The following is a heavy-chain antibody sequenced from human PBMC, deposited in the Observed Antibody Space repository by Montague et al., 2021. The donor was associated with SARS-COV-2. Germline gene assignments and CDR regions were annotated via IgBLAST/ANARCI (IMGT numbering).Heavy chain of an antibody. CDR1: GFTFSSYA. J-gene: IGHJ4*02. Sequence: SLRLSCAASGFTFSSYAMHWVRQAPGKGLEWVAVTSYDVSNKYXXXSXXXRFXISRDNSKNTLYLQMNSLRAEDTAVYYCAREGLGNYYDSSGYYPFDYWGQGTLVTVSS. CDR2: TSYDVSNK. CDR3: AREGLGNYYDSSGYYPFDY. D-gene: IGHD3-22*01. V-gene: IGHV3-30*04.